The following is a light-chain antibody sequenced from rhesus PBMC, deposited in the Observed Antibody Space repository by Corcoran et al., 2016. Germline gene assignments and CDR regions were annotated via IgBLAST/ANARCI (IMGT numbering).Light chain of an antibody. J-gene: IGLJ6*01. CDR3: EAWDNSLSGPV. CDR1: YSNIRNNG. CDR2: NND. Sequence: QSVLTQPPSTSGAPGQSVTISCSGSYSNIRNNGVHWYQQLSGMAPKLLIYNNDQRPSGVPDRFSGSKSGTSAALAIAGLQSEDEADYYCEAWDNSLSGPVFGSGTKLTVL. V-gene: IGLV1-77*02.